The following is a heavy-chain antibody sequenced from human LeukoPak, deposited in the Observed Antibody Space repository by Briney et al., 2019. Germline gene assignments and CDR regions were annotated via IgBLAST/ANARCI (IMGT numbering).Heavy chain of an antibody. V-gene: IGHV3-23*01. D-gene: IGHD5-12*01. J-gene: IGHJ3*02. CDR2: VGGDDAT. CDR1: GFIFSEYA. Sequence: GGSLRLSCVASGFIFSEYAMNWVRQAPGKGLEWVSVVGGDDATYYKDSVKGRFTISRDNSKNTLSLQMNSLRLEDTGVYYCAKDSRSRNGIYDPFDIWGQGTMVTVSS. CDR3: AKDSRSRNGIYDPFDI.